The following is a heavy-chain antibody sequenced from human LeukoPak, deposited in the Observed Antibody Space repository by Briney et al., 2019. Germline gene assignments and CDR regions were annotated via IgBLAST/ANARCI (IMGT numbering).Heavy chain of an antibody. CDR3: ARANPYSGRYSVDY. D-gene: IGHD1-26*01. CDR2: INHSGST. Sequence: SETLSLTCAVYGGSFSGYYWSWIRQPPGKGLEWIGEINHSGSTNYNPSLKSRVTISVDTSKNQFSLKLSSVTAADTAVYYCARANPYSGRYSVDYWGQGTLVTVSS. CDR1: GGSFSGYY. V-gene: IGHV4-34*01. J-gene: IGHJ4*02.